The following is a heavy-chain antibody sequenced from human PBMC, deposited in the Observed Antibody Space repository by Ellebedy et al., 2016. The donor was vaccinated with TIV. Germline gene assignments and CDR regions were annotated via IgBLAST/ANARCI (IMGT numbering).Heavy chain of an antibody. D-gene: IGHD3-10*01. V-gene: IGHV5-51*01. J-gene: IGHJ6*02. CDR2: IYPGDSDT. CDR3: AMSTISDQPLSMVRGLKVPPYYYYGMDV. CDR1: GYSFTSYW. Sequence: GESLKISXKGSGYSFTSYWIGWVRQMPGKSLEWMGIIYPGDSDTRYSPSFQGQGTISADKSISTAYLQWSSLKASETAMYYCAMSTISDQPLSMVRGLKVPPYYYYGMDVWGQGTTVTVSS.